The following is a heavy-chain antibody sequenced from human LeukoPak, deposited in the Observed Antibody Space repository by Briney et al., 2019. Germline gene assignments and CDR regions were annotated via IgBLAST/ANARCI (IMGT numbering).Heavy chain of an antibody. CDR3: AKAGYYDSSGYYPFGY. J-gene: IGHJ4*02. Sequence: GGSLRLSCAASGFTFSSYAMSWVRQAPGKGLEWVSAISGSGGNTYYADSVKGRFTISRDNSKNTLYLQMNSLRAEDTAVYYCAKAGYYDSSGYYPFGYWGQGTLVTVSS. CDR2: ISGSGGNT. D-gene: IGHD3-22*01. CDR1: GFTFSSYA. V-gene: IGHV3-23*01.